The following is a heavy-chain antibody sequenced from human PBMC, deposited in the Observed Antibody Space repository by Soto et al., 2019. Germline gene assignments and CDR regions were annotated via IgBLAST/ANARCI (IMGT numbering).Heavy chain of an antibody. D-gene: IGHD3-22*01. CDR1: GGSISNSNYY. CDR3: ERHSIWLLLSDY. Sequence: SETLSLTCNVSGGSISNSNYYWGWIRQPPRKGLEWIGSIYYTGNTYYNPSLKSRVTISVDTSKNQFSLKLDSVTAADTAVYFCERHSIWLLLSDYWGQGSLVTVSS. V-gene: IGHV4-39*01. CDR2: IYYTGNT. J-gene: IGHJ4*02.